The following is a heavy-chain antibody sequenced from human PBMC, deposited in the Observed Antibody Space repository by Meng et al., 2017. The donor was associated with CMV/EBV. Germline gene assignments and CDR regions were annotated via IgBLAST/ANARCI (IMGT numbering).Heavy chain of an antibody. D-gene: IGHD4-23*01. J-gene: IGHJ4*02. CDR3: AKDISYGGNGPFDY. CDR1: GFTFSSYA. V-gene: IGHV3-23*03. Sequence: GESLKISCAASGFTFSSYAMSWVRQAPGKGLEWVAVIYSGGGSTYYADSVKGRFTISRDNSKNTLYLQMNSLRTEDTALYYCAKDISYGGNGPFDYWGQGTLVTVSS. CDR2: IYSGGGST.